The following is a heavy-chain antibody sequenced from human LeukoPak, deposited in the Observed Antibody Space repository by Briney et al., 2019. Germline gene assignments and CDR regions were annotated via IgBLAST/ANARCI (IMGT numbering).Heavy chain of an antibody. J-gene: IGHJ4*02. V-gene: IGHV4-59*01. CDR2: IYYSGST. D-gene: IGHD6-13*01. CDR1: GGSISSNY. Sequence: NPSETLSLTCTVSGGSISSNYWSWIRQPPGKGLEWIGYIYYSGSTNYNPSLKSRVTISVDTSKNQFSLKLSSVTAADTAVYYCARVRYSSSWTLDYWGQGTLVTVSS. CDR3: ARVRYSSSWTLDY.